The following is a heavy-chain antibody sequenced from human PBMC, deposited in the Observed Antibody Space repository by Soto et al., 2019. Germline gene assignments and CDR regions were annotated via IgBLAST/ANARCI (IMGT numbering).Heavy chain of an antibody. CDR3: AREDATTGGFDY. V-gene: IGHV1-46*03. CDR1: GYTFTSYY. J-gene: IGHJ4*02. CDR2: INPSGGST. D-gene: IGHD4-4*01. Sequence: ASVKVSCKASGYTFTSYYMHWVRQAPGQGLEWMGIINPSGGSTSYAQKFQGRVTMTRDTSTNTVYMELSSLRSEDTAVYYCAREDATTGGFDYWGQGTLVTVSS.